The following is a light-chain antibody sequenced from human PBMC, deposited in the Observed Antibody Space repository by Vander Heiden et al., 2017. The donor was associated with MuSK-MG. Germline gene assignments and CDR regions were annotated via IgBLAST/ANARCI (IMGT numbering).Light chain of an antibody. V-gene: IGLV4-69*01. J-gene: IGLJ2*01. Sequence: QLLLPQSPSASAPLGASLKLTCPLSSGHRSYAIEWHQQQPEKGPRYLMKLNSDGSHSKGDGIPDRFSGSSSGAERYLTSASLQSEDEADYYCQTWGTGIVVFGGGTKLTVL. CDR2: LNSDGSH. CDR3: QTWGTGIVV. CDR1: SGHRSYA.